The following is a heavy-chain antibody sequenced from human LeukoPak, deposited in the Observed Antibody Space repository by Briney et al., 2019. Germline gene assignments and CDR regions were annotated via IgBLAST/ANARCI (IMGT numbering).Heavy chain of an antibody. D-gene: IGHD2-21*02. CDR1: GFTFNNYA. Sequence: GGSLRLSCAASGFTFNNYAVAWVRQAPGKGLEWVSVISEWGSTIYYADSVKGRFTISRDNSKNTLYLQMNGLRAEDTAIYYCAKEGPSCGGDCYGVFDYWGQGTLVTVSS. J-gene: IGHJ4*02. CDR3: AKEGPSCGGDCYGVFDY. V-gene: IGHV3-23*01. CDR2: ISEWGSTI.